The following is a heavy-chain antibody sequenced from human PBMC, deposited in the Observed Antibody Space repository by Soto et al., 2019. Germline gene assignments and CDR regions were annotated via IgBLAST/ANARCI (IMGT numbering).Heavy chain of an antibody. V-gene: IGHV3-66*01. CDR3: ARGRFQPIGS. CDR1: GFSVSNTY. Sequence: GGSLSLSCAASGFSVSNTYMSWVRQAPGKGLEWVSVIFADGATHHAESVRGRFATSRDTSANTLFLQINSLRAEETAVYYCARGRFQPIGSWGQGTLVTVSS. D-gene: IGHD2-21*01. CDR2: IFADGAT. J-gene: IGHJ5*01.